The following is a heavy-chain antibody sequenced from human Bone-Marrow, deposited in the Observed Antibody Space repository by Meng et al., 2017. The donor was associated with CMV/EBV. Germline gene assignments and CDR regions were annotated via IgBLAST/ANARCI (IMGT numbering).Heavy chain of an antibody. V-gene: IGHV3-21*01. CDR1: GFTFSSYS. CDR2: ISSSSYI. D-gene: IGHD1-26*01. Sequence: GESLKISCAASGFTFSSYSMNWVRQAPGKGLEWVSSISSSSYIYYADSVKGRFTISRDNAKNSLYLQMNSLRAEDTAVYYCARGIVGAHDAFDIWGQGPMVTVSS. J-gene: IGHJ3*02. CDR3: ARGIVGAHDAFDI.